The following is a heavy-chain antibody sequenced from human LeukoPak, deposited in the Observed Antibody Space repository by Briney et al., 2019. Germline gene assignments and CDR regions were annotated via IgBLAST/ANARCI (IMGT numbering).Heavy chain of an antibody. V-gene: IGHV1-2*02. Sequence: ASVRVSCKTSGYSFTDYYVHWVRQAPGQGLEWMGWINTKSGRTSSARKFQGRVTMTRDPSITTVYMDMAWLTSDDTAIYFCARADFIDAGPYLIGPWGQGTLVTVSS. J-gene: IGHJ5*02. CDR3: ARADFIDAGPYLIGP. CDR1: GYSFTDYY. CDR2: INTKSGRT. D-gene: IGHD3-3*01.